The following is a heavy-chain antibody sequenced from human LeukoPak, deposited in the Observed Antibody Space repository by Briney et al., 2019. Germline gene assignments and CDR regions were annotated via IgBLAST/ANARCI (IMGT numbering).Heavy chain of an antibody. Sequence: ASVKVSCKASGYTFTSNGMSWVRQAPGQGLEWMGWINTNTGNPTYAQGFTGRFVFSLDTSVSTAYLQISSLKAEDTAVYFCATEAALFGFLYYYGIDVWGQGTTVTVSS. J-gene: IGHJ6*02. V-gene: IGHV7-4-1*02. CDR2: INTNTGNP. CDR1: GYTFTSNG. D-gene: IGHD2-15*01. CDR3: ATEAALFGFLYYYGIDV.